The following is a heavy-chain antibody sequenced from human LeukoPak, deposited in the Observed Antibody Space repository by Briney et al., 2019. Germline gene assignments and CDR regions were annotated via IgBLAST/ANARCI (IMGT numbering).Heavy chain of an antibody. CDR2: ISGSGGST. CDR1: GFTFSSYE. CDR3: AKDLDGYNSGYFDY. Sequence: GGSLRLSCAASGFTFSSYEMNWVRQAPGKGLEWVSAISGSGGSTYYADSVKGRFTISRDNSKNTLYLQMNSLRAEDTAVYYCAKDLDGYNSGYFDYWGQGTLVTVSS. V-gene: IGHV3-23*01. D-gene: IGHD5-24*01. J-gene: IGHJ4*02.